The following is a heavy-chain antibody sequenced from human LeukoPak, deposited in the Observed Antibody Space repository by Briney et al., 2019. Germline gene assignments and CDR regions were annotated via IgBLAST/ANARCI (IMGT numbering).Heavy chain of an antibody. D-gene: IGHD5-12*01. CDR2: INHSGST. Sequence: SETLSLTCAVSGGSISNSNWWSWIRQPPGKGLEWIGEINHSGSTNYNPSLKSRVTISVDTSKNQFSLKLSSVTAADTAVYYCASFSGYAYFDYWGQGTLVTVSS. V-gene: IGHV4-4*02. J-gene: IGHJ4*02. CDR3: ASFSGYAYFDY. CDR1: GGSISNSNW.